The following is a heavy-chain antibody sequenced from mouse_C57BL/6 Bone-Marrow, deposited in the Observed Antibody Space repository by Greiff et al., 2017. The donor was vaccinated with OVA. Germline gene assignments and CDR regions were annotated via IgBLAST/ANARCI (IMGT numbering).Heavy chain of an antibody. CDR1: GYTFTSYW. CDR3: ARWTYGSIF. Sequence: QVQLQQSGAELVRPGSSVKLSCKASGYTFTSYWMHWVKQRPIQGLEWIGNIDPSDSETHYNQKFKDKATLTVDKSSSTAYMQLSSLTSEDSAVYYCARWTYGSIFWGQGTTLTVSS. D-gene: IGHD1-1*01. J-gene: IGHJ2*01. V-gene: IGHV1-52*01. CDR2: IDPSDSET.